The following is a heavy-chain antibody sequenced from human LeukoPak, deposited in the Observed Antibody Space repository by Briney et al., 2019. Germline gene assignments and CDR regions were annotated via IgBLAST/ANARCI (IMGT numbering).Heavy chain of an antibody. CDR3: ARLVSASFASGGHTYDAYDI. J-gene: IGHJ3*02. CDR1: GYSFTSYW. CDR2: IYPGDSDT. V-gene: IGHV5-51*01. Sequence: KLGESLKISCKGSGYSFTSYWIGWVRQMPGKGLEWMGIIYPGDSDTRYSPSFQGQVTISADKSISTAYLQWGSLKASDTAIYYCARLVSASFASGGHTYDAYDIWGQGTMVTVSP. D-gene: IGHD2-15*01.